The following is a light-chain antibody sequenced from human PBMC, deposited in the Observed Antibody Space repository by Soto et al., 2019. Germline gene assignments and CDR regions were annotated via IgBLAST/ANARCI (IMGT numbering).Light chain of an antibody. Sequence: QPVLTQSPSASASLGASVKLTCTLSTGHRSYAIAWHQQQPEKGPRYLMKLNGDGSHNKGDGIPDRFSGSSSGAERYLTISSLQSEDEADYYCQTWGTGVVFGGGTKLTVL. V-gene: IGLV4-69*01. CDR1: TGHRSYA. CDR2: LNGDGSH. J-gene: IGLJ3*02. CDR3: QTWGTGVV.